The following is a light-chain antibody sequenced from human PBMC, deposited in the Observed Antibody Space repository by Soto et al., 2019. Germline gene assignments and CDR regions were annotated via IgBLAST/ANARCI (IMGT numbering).Light chain of an antibody. CDR1: QSLLHRNGHNY. J-gene: IGKJ5*01. V-gene: IGKV2-28*01. CDR3: LQALQTPPT. Sequence: DIVMTQSPLSLPVTPGEPASISCRSSQSLLHRNGHNYLDWYLQKPGHSPQLLIYLGSNRASGVPDRFSGSGSGTDFTLKISRVEAEDVGVYYCLQALQTPPTFGQGTRLEIK. CDR2: LGS.